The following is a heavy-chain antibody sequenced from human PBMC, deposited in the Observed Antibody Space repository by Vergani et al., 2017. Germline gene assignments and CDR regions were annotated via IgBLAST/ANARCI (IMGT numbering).Heavy chain of an antibody. CDR2: INPSGGHT. J-gene: IGHJ4*02. CDR1: GYTFSNYY. CDR3: AGGDYGILTGYRY. Sequence: QVQVVQSGAEVKKSGASVKVSCKTSGYTFSNYYMHWVRQVPGQGLEWMGIINPSGGHTNYAQKFQGRVTMTRDTSTSTVYMELSSLRSEDTAIYYCAGGDYGILTGYRYWGQGTLVTVSA. D-gene: IGHD3-9*01. V-gene: IGHV1-46*03.